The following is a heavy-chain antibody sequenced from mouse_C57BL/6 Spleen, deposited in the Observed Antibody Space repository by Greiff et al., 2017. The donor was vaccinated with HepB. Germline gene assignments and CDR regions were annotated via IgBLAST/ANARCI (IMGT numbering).Heavy chain of an antibody. J-gene: IGHJ2*01. CDR2: IYPGDGDT. CDR1: GYAFSSSW. CDR3: ARDYYGSSWGDY. Sequence: QVQLQQSGPELVKPGASVKISCKASGYAFSSSWMNWVKQRPGKGLEWIGRIYPGDGDTNYNGKFKGKATLTADKSSSTAYMQLSSLTSEDSAVYFCARDYYGSSWGDYWGQGTTLTVSS. D-gene: IGHD1-1*01. V-gene: IGHV1-82*01.